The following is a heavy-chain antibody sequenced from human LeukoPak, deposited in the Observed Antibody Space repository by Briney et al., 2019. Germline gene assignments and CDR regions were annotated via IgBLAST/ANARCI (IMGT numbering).Heavy chain of an antibody. CDR3: ARGWGEKGRFRGGTCNNPEFDC. CDR2: IKESGSEK. V-gene: IGHV3-7*01. D-gene: IGHD3-16*01. CDR1: GFTFSNYW. J-gene: IGHJ4*02. Sequence: PGGSLRLSCSASGFTFSNYWRTWVRQAPGKGLEWVANIKESGSEKYYMDSVSGRFNIYSDNAKDSLYLQINRLTVEDTAVYYCARGWGEKGRFRGGTCNNPEFDCWGQGTLVTVSS.